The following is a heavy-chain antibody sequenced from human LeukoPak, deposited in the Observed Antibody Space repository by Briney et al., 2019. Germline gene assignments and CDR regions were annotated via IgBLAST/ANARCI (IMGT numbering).Heavy chain of an antibody. Sequence: ASVKVSCKVSGYTLTQLSVHWVRQAPGKGLEWMGGFDVEDGEIIYAQKFQGRVTMTEDTSTDTACMELSSLRSEDTAVYYCATESIAAAGHYWGQGTLVTVSS. J-gene: IGHJ4*02. CDR1: GYTLTQLS. CDR2: FDVEDGEI. CDR3: ATESIAAAGHY. V-gene: IGHV1-24*01. D-gene: IGHD6-13*01.